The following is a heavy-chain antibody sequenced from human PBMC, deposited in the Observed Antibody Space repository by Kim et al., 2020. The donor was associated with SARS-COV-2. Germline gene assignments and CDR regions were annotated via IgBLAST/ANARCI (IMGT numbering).Heavy chain of an antibody. Sequence: SVKVSCKASGGTFSSYAISWVRQAPGQGLEWMGGIIPIFGTANYAQKFQGRVTITADESTSTAYMELSSLRSEDTAVYYCARGILNYYGSGSYYREVYYYGMDVCGQGTTVTVSS. CDR3: ARGILNYYGSGSYYREVYYYGMDV. J-gene: IGHJ6*02. CDR2: IIPIFGTA. V-gene: IGHV1-69*13. CDR1: GGTFSSYA. D-gene: IGHD3-10*01.